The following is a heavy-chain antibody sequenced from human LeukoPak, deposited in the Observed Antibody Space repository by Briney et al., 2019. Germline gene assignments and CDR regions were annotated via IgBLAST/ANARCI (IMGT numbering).Heavy chain of an antibody. CDR3: ARDRREYYYYYYMDV. Sequence: SETLSLTCTLSSGSLSSSYWSWIRQPAGKGLEWIGRIYTSGSTNYNPSLKSRVTISVDTSKNQFSLKLSSVTAADTAVYYCARDRREYYYYYYMDVWGKGTTVTVSS. D-gene: IGHD1-26*01. CDR2: IYTSGST. J-gene: IGHJ6*03. CDR1: SGSLSSSY. V-gene: IGHV4-4*07.